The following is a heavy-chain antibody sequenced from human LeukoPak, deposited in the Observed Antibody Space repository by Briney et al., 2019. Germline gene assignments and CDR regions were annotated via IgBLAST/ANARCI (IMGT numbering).Heavy chain of an antibody. Sequence: VEVSFKGSWGTLRSYSISWVRQGPGQGVEWVGGIIPIFGTANYAQKFQGRVTITADESTSTAYMELSSLRSEDTAVYYCAADNYYGSGSYNYWGQGTLVTVSS. V-gene: IGHV1-69*01. CDR1: WGTLRSYS. CDR2: IIPIFGTA. D-gene: IGHD3-10*01. J-gene: IGHJ4*02. CDR3: AADNYYGSGSYNY.